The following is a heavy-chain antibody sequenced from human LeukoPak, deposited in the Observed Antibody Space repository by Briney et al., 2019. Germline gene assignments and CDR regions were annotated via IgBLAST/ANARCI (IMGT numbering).Heavy chain of an antibody. CDR1: GGSFSGYY. J-gene: IGHJ5*02. CDR2: INHSGST. CDR3: ARKYCSSTSCYRGWFDP. V-gene: IGHV4-34*01. D-gene: IGHD2-2*01. Sequence: SETLSLTCAVYGGSFSGYYWSWIRQPPGKGLEWIGEINHSGSTNYNPSLKSRVTISVDTSENQFSLKLSSVTAADTAVYYCARKYCSSTSCYRGWFDPWGQGTLVTVSS.